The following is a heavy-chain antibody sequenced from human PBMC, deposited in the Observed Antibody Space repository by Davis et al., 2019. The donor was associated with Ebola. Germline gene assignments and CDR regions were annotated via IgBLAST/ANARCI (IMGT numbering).Heavy chain of an antibody. CDR3: ASLRRTITGMDDAFDI. J-gene: IGHJ3*02. Sequence: GESLKISCTASGNSFTSHCIGWVRQMPGKGLEWMAIIYTGDSDTRYSPSFRGQVTISADKSTNTDFLVRTGLKTSDTAMYYCASLRRTITGMDDAFDIWGQGTMVTVSS. CDR2: IYTGDSDT. V-gene: IGHV5-51*01. CDR1: GNSFTSHC. D-gene: IGHD2-8*02.